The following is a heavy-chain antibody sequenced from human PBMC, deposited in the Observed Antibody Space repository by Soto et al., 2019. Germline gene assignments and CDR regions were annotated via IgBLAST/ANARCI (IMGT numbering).Heavy chain of an antibody. Sequence: QVQLEESGGGVVQPGRSLRLSCAASGFTFSRHTMHWVRQAPGKGLEWVASISYDGSNKYYADSVKGRFTISRDNSKNTLSVQMDSLRAEDTAVYYCARDRLRLGELSLLGDFDYWGQGTLVTVSS. CDR1: GFTFSRHT. D-gene: IGHD3-16*02. V-gene: IGHV3-30*04. J-gene: IGHJ4*02. CDR3: ARDRLRLGELSLLGDFDY. CDR2: ISYDGSNK.